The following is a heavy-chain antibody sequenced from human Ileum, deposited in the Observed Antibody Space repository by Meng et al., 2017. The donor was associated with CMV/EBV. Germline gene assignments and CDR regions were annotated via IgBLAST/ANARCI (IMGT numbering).Heavy chain of an antibody. Sequence: RESGPGLVNASGPPSPTCTVSGGSVKNYYWGWIRQSAGKGLEWIGRFYSSDTYNYHPSLDSRVTMSLDTSKNQFSLNLRSVTAADTAVYYCARGSSSWAFDYWGQGTLVTVSS. CDR2: FYSSDTY. CDR1: GGSVKNYY. V-gene: IGHV4-4*07. CDR3: ARGSSSWAFDY. D-gene: IGHD2-2*01. J-gene: IGHJ4*02.